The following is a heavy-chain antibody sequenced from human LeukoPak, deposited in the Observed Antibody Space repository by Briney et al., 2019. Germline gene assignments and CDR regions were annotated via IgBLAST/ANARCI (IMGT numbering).Heavy chain of an antibody. D-gene: IGHD3-3*01. CDR3: ARHPYDFWSGYYMDV. V-gene: IGHV4-39*01. CDR2: INHSGST. J-gene: IGHJ6*03. Sequence: TSETLSLTCTVSGGSISSGDYYWSWIRRPPGKGLEWIGEINHSGSTNYNPSLKSRVTISVDTSKNQFSLKLSSVTAADTAVYYCARHPYDFWSGYYMDVWGKGTTVTVSS. CDR1: GGSISSGDYY.